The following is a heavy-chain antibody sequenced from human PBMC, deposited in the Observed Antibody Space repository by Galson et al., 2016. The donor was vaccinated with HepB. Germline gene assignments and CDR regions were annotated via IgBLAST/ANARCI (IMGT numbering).Heavy chain of an antibody. CDR3: AKDPGDYGDYVPDS. J-gene: IGHJ5*01. D-gene: IGHD4-17*01. CDR1: GFSFGSYG. Sequence: SLRLSCAASGFSFGSYGMHWLRQAPGKGLEWLAVISYDGGSTYYGGSVKGRFTISRDNSKSTLFLQMDSLRAEDTGVYFCAKDPGDYGDYVPDSWGQGALVTVSS. V-gene: IGHV3-30*18. CDR2: ISYDGGST.